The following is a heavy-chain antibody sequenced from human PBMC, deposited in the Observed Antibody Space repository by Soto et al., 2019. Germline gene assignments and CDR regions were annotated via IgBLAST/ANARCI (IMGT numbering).Heavy chain of an antibody. CDR3: ARVRQGCSANNCYFDP. CDR2: VHISGHS. CDR1: GGSVRAPDW. D-gene: IGHD1-1*01. Sequence: SETLSLTCTLSGGSVRAPDWWNWVRQSPDKGLEWIAEVHISGHSNYNPSLRSRVSVSIDSSKNQFYLNLNSVTAAGTAIYYCARVRQGCSANNCYFDPWGQGTQVTVSS. V-gene: IGHV4-4*02. J-gene: IGHJ5*01.